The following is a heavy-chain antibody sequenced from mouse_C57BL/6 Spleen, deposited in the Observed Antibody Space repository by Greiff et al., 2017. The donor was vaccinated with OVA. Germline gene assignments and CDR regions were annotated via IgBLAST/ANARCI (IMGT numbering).Heavy chain of an antibody. J-gene: IGHJ2*01. Sequence: QVQLQQPGAELVRPGSSVKLSCKASGYTFTSYWMDWVKQRPGQGLEWIGNIYPSDSETHYNQKFKDKATLTVDKSSSTAYMQLSSLTSEDSAVYYCAREGDYSIIHYFDYWGQGTTLTVSS. CDR2: IYPSDSET. CDR3: AREGDYSIIHYFDY. V-gene: IGHV1-61*01. CDR1: GYTFTSYW. D-gene: IGHD2-5*01.